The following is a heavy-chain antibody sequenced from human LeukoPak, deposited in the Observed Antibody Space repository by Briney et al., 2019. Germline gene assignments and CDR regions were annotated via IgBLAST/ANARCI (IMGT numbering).Heavy chain of an antibody. CDR2: IYYSGST. CDR1: GGSISSGGYY. D-gene: IGHD2-2*02. V-gene: IGHV4-31*03. CDR3: ARVAGGYCGSTSCYNYFDY. J-gene: IGHJ4*02. Sequence: PSQTLSLTCTVSGGSISSGGYYWSWIRQHPGKGLEWIGYIYYSGSTYYNPSLKSRVTISVDTSKNQFSLKLSSVTAADTAVYYCARVAGGYCGSTSCYNYFDYWGQGTLVTVSS.